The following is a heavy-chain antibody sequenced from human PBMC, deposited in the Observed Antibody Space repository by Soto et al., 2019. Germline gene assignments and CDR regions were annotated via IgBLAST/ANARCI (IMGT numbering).Heavy chain of an antibody. D-gene: IGHD2-15*01. V-gene: IGHV4-59*01. Sequence: SETLSLTCTVSGGSISSYYWNWIRQPPGKGLEWIGYIYYSGSTNYNPSLKRRVTISVDTSKNQFSLKLSSVTAADTAVYYCARDLGYCSGGDCYTLGYFDYWGQGTLVTVSS. CDR2: IYYSGST. CDR3: ARDLGYCSGGDCYTLGYFDY. J-gene: IGHJ4*02. CDR1: GGSISSYY.